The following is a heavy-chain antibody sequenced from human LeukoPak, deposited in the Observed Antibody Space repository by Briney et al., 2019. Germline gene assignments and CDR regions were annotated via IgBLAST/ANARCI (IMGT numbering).Heavy chain of an antibody. J-gene: IGHJ6*03. CDR2: INHSGST. V-gene: IGHV4-34*01. D-gene: IGHD3-10*01. CDR1: GGSFSGYY. Sequence: SETLSLTCAVYGGSFSGYYWSWIRQPPGKGLEWIGEINHSGSTNYNPSHKSRVTISVDTSKNQFSLKLSSVTAADTAVYYCARGRGTYYYYYMDVWGKGTTVTVSS. CDR3: ARGRGTYYYYYMDV.